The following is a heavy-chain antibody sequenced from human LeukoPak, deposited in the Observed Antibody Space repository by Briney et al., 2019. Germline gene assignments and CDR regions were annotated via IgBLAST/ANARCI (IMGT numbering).Heavy chain of an antibody. CDR1: GLTFNNYY. V-gene: IGHV3-48*01. Sequence: PGGSLRLSCAVSGLTFNNYYMNWVRQAPGKGLEWVSYISSSSSTIYYADSVKGRFTISRDNAKNSLYLQMNSLRAEDTAVYYCARSVDIDYWGQGTLVTVSS. CDR3: ARSVDIDY. CDR2: ISSSSSTI. J-gene: IGHJ4*02. D-gene: IGHD5-12*01.